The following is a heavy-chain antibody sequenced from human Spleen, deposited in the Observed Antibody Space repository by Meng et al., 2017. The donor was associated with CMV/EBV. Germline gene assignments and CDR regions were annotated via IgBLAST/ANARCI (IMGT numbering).Heavy chain of an antibody. D-gene: IGHD6-6*01. CDR1: GLTFSSSA. V-gene: IGHV3-30*04. J-gene: IGHJ6*02. Sequence: GESLKISCTGSGLTFSSSAMHWVRQAPGKGLEWMAAISYDGSDKYYADSVKGRFTISRDNSKNTLYLQMNSLRAEDTAVYYCAKVEYSSSSEGNYYYGMDVWGQGTTVTVSS. CDR3: AKVEYSSSSEGNYYYGMDV. CDR2: ISYDGSDK.